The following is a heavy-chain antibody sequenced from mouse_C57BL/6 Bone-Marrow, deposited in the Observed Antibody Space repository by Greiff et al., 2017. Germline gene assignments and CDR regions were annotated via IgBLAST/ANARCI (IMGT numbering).Heavy chain of an antibody. D-gene: IGHD2-2*01. CDR2: IYPGDGDT. J-gene: IGHJ2*01. CDR1: GYAFRSSC. CDR3: ARSRGNDPFDY. V-gene: IGHV1-82*01. Sequence: VQLQQSGPELVKPGASVKISCKASGYAFRSSCMNWVKQRPGKGLEWIGRIYPGDGDTNYNGKFKGKATLTADKSSSTAYMQLSSRTSEDSAVYFCARSRGNDPFDYGGQGTTLTVSA.